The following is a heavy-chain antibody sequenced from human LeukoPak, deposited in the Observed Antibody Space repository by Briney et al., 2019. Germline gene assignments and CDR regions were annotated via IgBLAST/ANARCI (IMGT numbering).Heavy chain of an antibody. CDR3: AGTSPSMVANFDY. CDR1: GFTFSSYG. J-gene: IGHJ4*02. CDR2: IWYDGSNK. D-gene: IGHD5-12*01. V-gene: IGHV3-33*01. Sequence: PGGSLRLSCAASGFTFSSYGMHWVRQAPGKGLEWVAVIWYDGSNKYYADSVKGRFTISRDNSKNTLYLQMNSLRAEDTAVYYCAGTSPSMVANFDYWGQETLVTVSS.